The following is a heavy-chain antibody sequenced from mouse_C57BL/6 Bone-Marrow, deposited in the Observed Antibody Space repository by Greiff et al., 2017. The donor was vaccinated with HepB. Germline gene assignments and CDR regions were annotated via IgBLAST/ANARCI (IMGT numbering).Heavy chain of an antibody. CDR2: IDPSDSYT. CDR3: SPITTVGRAWFAY. V-gene: IGHV1-50*01. J-gene: IGHJ3*01. D-gene: IGHD1-1*01. Sequence: VQLQQPGAELVKPGASVKLSCKASGYTFTSYWMQWVKQRPGQGLEWIGEIDPSDSYTNYNQKFKGKATLTVDTSSSTAYMQLSSLTSEDSAVYYCSPITTVGRAWFAYWGQGTLVTVSA. CDR1: GYTFTSYW.